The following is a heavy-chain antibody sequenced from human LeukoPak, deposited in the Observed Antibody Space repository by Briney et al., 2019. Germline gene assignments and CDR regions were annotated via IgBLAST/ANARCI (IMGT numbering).Heavy chain of an antibody. J-gene: IGHJ4*02. Sequence: ASVKVSCKASGYTFTGYYMHWVRQAPGQGLEWMGWINPNSGGTNYAQKFQGRVTMTRDTSISTAYMELSRLRSDDTAVYYCARGPRGNVVVPAADYWGQGTLVTVSS. V-gene: IGHV1-2*02. CDR3: ARGPRGNVVVPAADY. CDR2: INPNSGGT. D-gene: IGHD2-2*01. CDR1: GYTFTGYY.